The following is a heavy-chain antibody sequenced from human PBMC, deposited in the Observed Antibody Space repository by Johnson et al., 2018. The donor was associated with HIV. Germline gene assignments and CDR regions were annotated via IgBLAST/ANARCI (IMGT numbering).Heavy chain of an antibody. J-gene: IGHJ3*02. V-gene: IGHV3-48*04. CDR1: GFTFRNYD. D-gene: IGHD4-23*01. Sequence: MQLVESGGGLVQPGGSLRLSCAASGFTFRNYDMHWVRQAPGKGLEWVSYISSSGSTIYHADSVKGRFTISRDNAKKSLYLQMNSLRAEDTAVYYCARDGGGTVVGSGAFDIWGQGTMVTVSS. CDR3: ARDGGGTVVGSGAFDI. CDR2: ISSSGSTI.